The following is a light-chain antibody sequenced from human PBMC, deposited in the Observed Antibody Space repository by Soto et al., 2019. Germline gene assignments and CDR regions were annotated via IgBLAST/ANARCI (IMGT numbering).Light chain of an antibody. CDR2: WAS. V-gene: IGKV4-1*01. CDR3: QQYYSTIT. J-gene: IGKJ5*01. Sequence: DIVMTQSPDSLAVSLGERATINCKSSQTVLYSSNNKNYLAWYQQKPGQPPKLLIYWASTRESGVPDRFSGSGSGTDFTLTISSLQAEDVAVYXXQQYYSTITFGQGTRLEIK. CDR1: QTVLYSSNNKNY.